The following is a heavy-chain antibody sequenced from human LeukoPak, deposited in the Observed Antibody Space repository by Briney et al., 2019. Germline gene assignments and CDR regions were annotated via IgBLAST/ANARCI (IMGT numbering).Heavy chain of an antibody. V-gene: IGHV3-30*18. CDR2: ISYDGSNK. CDR3: AKGGGYSRSNWFDP. CDR1: GFTFSSYG. D-gene: IGHD6-13*01. J-gene: IGHJ5*02. Sequence: GGSLRLSCAASGFTFSSYGMHWVRQAPGKGLEWVAVISYDGSNKYYADSVKGRFTISRDNSKNTLYLQMNSLRAEDTAVYYRAKGGGYSRSNWFDPWGQGTLVTVSS.